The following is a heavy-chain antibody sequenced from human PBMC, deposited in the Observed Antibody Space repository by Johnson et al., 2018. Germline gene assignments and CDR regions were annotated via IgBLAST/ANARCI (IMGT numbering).Heavy chain of an antibody. CDR3: AKQIVGSRPYWYCDL. Sequence: VQLVQSGGDLVQPGGSLRLSCAATGFPFSSYAMTWVRQAPGQGLEWVSAIIGSGDSTYYADSVNGRFTISRDNSKNTLYLQMKSLRADDTAVYSCAKQIVGSRPYWYCDLWGRGTLVTVSS. D-gene: IGHD1-26*01. CDR1: GFPFSSYA. J-gene: IGHJ2*01. CDR2: IIGSGDST. V-gene: IGHV3-23*04.